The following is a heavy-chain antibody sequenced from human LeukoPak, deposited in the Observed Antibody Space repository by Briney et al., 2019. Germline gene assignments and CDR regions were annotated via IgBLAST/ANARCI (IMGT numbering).Heavy chain of an antibody. J-gene: IGHJ4*02. V-gene: IGHV3-21*01. D-gene: IGHD4-17*01. CDR2: ISSSGTHT. CDR3: TREASTNDGDLDY. CDR1: GFTFNTYS. Sequence: WVSVSLSCAASGFTFNTYSMNWLRHAPGKGLVWFSYISSSGTHTLHADSVRGRFTISRDNAKNSLYLQMKSLRAEDTALYYCTREASTNDGDLDYWGQGTLDTVSS.